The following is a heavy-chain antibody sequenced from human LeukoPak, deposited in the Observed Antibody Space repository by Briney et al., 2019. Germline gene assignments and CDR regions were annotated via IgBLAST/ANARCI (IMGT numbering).Heavy chain of an antibody. CDR3: ARGSGWTYYYYYYGMDV. J-gene: IGHJ6*02. Sequence: KSSETLSLTCTVSGGSISSSSYYWGWIRQPPGKGLEWIGSIYYSGSTYYNPSLKSRVTISVDTSKNQFSLKLSSVTAADTAVDYCARGSGWTYYYYYYGMDVWGQGPTVTVSS. CDR2: IYYSGST. V-gene: IGHV4-39*01. CDR1: GGSISSSSYY. D-gene: IGHD6-19*01.